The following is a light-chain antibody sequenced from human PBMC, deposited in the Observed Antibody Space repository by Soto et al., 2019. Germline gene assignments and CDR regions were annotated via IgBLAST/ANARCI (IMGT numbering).Light chain of an antibody. CDR1: QSVSSN. V-gene: IGKV3D-15*01. CDR3: QQYNDWPRT. CDR2: GAS. Sequence: EIVLTQSPGTLSLSPGQTATLSFSASQSVSSNYLAWYQQRPGQAPRLLVYGASTRATGIPARFSGSGSGTDFTLTISSLQSEDFAVYYCQQYNDWPRTFGQGTKVDIK. J-gene: IGKJ1*01.